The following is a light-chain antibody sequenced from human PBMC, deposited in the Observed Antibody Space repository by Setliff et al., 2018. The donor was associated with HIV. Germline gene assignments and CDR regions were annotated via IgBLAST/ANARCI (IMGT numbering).Light chain of an antibody. V-gene: IGLV2-14*03. Sequence: QSALTQPASVSGSRGQSITISCTGTSHDVGAYNCVSWYQQRPGKAPKLIIYDVTYRPSGVSIRFSGSKSDNTASLTISGLQTEDEADYYCSSYTDTTTYVFGTGTKVTVL. CDR1: SHDVGAYNC. CDR3: SSYTDTTTYV. J-gene: IGLJ1*01. CDR2: DVT.